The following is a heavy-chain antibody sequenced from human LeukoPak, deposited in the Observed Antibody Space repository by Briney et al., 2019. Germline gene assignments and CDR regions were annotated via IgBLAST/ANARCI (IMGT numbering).Heavy chain of an antibody. CDR2: IYYSGST. V-gene: IGHV4-59*01. CDR3: ARVVTSYYYYYYYYMDV. J-gene: IGHJ6*03. D-gene: IGHD3-10*01. Sequence: SETLSLTCTVSGGSISSYYWSWIRQPPGKGLEWIGYIYYSGSTNYNPSLKSRVTISVDTSKNQFSLKLSSVTAADTAVYYCARVVTSYYYYYYYYMDVWGKGTTVTVSS. CDR1: GGSISSYY.